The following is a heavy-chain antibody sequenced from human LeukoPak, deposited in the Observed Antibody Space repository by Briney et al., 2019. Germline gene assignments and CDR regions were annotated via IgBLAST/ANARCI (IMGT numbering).Heavy chain of an antibody. Sequence: SQTLSLTCTVSGGSISSGGYYWSWIRQHPGKGLGWIGYIYYSGSTYYNPSLKSRVTISVDTSKNQFSLKLSSVTAADTAVYYCARADIVVVPAAPYFLNWGQGTLVTVSS. V-gene: IGHV4-31*03. D-gene: IGHD2-2*01. CDR1: GGSISSGGYY. CDR2: IYYSGST. CDR3: ARADIVVVPAAPYFLN. J-gene: IGHJ4*02.